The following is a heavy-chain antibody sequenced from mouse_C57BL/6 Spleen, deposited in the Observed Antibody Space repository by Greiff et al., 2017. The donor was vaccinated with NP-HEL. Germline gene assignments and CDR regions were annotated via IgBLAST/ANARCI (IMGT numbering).Heavy chain of an antibody. V-gene: IGHV10-1*01. CDR3: VRNWDYFDY. D-gene: IGHD4-1*01. CDR1: GFSFNTYA. Sequence: EVQRVESGGGLVQPKGSLKLSCAASGFSFNTYAMNWVRQAPGKGLEWVARIRSKSNNYATYYADSVKDRFTISRDDSESMLYLQMNNLKTEDTAMYYCVRNWDYFDYWGQGTTLTVSS. CDR2: IRSKSNNYAT. J-gene: IGHJ2*01.